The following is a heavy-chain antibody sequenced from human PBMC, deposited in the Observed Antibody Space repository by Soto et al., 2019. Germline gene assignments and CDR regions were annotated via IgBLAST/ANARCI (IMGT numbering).Heavy chain of an antibody. D-gene: IGHD5-12*01. V-gene: IGHV3-74*01. CDR2: INSDGSST. CDR3: AKGYSGYDYAY. Sequence: PGGSLRLSCAASGFTFSSCWMHWVRQAPGKGLVWVSRINSDGSSTRYADSVKGRFTISRDNAKNTVYLQMNSLRVEDTAVYFCAKGYSGYDYAYWGQGSLVTVSS. J-gene: IGHJ4*02. CDR1: GFTFSSCW.